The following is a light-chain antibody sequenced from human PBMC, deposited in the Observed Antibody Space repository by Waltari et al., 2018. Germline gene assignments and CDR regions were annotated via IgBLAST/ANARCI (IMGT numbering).Light chain of an antibody. Sequence: QLVLTQSPSASASLGASVKLTCTLDSGHSTNIIAWHQQQPQKGPRYLMKVNSDGSHSKGDELPDRFSGSSSSSGTERYLTISSVQSEDAADYYCQSGGHGTWVFGGGTKLTVL. CDR3: QSGGHGTWV. V-gene: IGLV4-69*02. CDR2: VNSDGSH. CDR1: SGHSTNI. J-gene: IGLJ3*02.